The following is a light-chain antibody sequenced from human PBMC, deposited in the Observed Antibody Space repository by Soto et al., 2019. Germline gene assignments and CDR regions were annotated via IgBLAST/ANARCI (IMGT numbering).Light chain of an antibody. CDR2: DAS. J-gene: IGKJ1*01. CDR1: QSVSTY. Sequence: EVVLTESPATLSLSPGKRATLSCRASQSVSTYLAWYQHKPGQAPTLLIYDASNRAYGIPARFSGRGSGKSVTLPISSLAAEDFAVYYCHQRTKWPGTFGQGTKVEIK. V-gene: IGKV3-11*01. CDR3: HQRTKWPGT.